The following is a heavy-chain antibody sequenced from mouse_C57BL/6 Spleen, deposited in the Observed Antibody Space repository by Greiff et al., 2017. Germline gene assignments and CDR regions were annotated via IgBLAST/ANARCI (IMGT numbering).Heavy chain of an antibody. Sequence: QVQLQQPGAELVKPGASVKLSCKASGYTFTSYWMHWVKQRPGQGLEWIGMIHPNSGSTNYNEKFKSKSTVTVDKSSSTAYIQLSSLTSEDSAVYYCTSKGLLLRYFDVWGTGTTVTVSS. CDR1: GYTFTSYW. CDR2: IHPNSGST. V-gene: IGHV1-64*01. J-gene: IGHJ1*03. CDR3: TSKGLLLRYFDV. D-gene: IGHD1-1*01.